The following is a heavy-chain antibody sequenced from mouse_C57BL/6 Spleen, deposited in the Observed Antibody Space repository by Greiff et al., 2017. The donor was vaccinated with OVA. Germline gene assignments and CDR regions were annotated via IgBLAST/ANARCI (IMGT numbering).Heavy chain of an antibody. CDR1: GFTFSSYT. D-gene: IGHD2-4*01. CDR3: ARGYDYDSYFIV. Sequence: EVKLVESGGGLVKPGGSLKLSCAASGFTFSSYTMSWVRQTPEKRLEWVATLSGGGGNTYYPDSVKGRFTISRDNAKNTLYLQMSSLRSEDTALYYCARGYDYDSYFIVWGTGTTVTVSS. V-gene: IGHV5-9*01. J-gene: IGHJ1*03. CDR2: LSGGGGNT.